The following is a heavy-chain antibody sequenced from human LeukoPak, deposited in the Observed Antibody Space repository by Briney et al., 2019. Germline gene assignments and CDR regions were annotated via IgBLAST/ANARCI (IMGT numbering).Heavy chain of an antibody. D-gene: IGHD3-10*01. CDR2: ISRDGAGT. CDR3: VKGVQGIRGSNSWEYFQH. V-gene: IGHV3-64D*06. Sequence: GGSLRLSCSASGFSFSSSAMHWVRQAPGKGLEYVSAISRDGAGTYYADSVKDRVTISRDNTKNTLYLQMSSLTPEDTAVYYCVKGVQGIRGSNSWEYFQHWGQGTLVTVSS. CDR1: GFSFSSSA. J-gene: IGHJ1*01.